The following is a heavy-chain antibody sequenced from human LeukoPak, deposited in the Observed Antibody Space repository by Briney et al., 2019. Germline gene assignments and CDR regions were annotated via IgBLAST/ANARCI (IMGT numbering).Heavy chain of an antibody. CDR1: GFTFNSYA. CDR3: ARDVGTEWLPKSYYYYYYGMDV. J-gene: IGHJ6*02. Sequence: GGSLRLSCAASGFTFNSYAMHWVRQAPGKGLEWVANIKQDGSEKYYVDSVKGRFTISRDNAKNSLYLQMNSLRAEDTAVYYCARDVGTEWLPKSYYYYYYGMDVWGQGTTVTVSS. V-gene: IGHV3-7*01. D-gene: IGHD5-12*01. CDR2: IKQDGSEK.